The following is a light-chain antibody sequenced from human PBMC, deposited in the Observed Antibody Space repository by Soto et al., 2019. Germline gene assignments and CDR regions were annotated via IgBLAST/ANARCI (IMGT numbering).Light chain of an antibody. CDR3: QSYDSSLSVHYV. V-gene: IGLV1-40*01. CDR1: SSNIGAGYD. CDR2: GNS. Sequence: VLTQPPSVSGAPGQRVTISCTGSSSNIGAGYDVHWYQQLPGTAPKLLIYGNSNRPSGVPDRFSGSKSGTSASLAITGLQAEDEADYYCQSYDSSLSVHYVFGTGTKVTVL. J-gene: IGLJ1*01.